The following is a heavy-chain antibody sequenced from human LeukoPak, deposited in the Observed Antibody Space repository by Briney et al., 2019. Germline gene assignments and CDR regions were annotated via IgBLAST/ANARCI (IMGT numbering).Heavy chain of an antibody. D-gene: IGHD2-15*01. CDR2: INHSGST. Sequence: SETLSLTCAVYGGSFSGYYWSWIRQPPGKGLEWIGEINHSGSTNYNPSLKSRVTISVDTSKNQFSLKLSSVTAADTAVYYCARVSVGCSGGSCYRHFDYWGQGTLVTVSS. J-gene: IGHJ4*02. CDR3: ARVSVGCSGGSCYRHFDY. V-gene: IGHV4-34*01. CDR1: GGSFSGYY.